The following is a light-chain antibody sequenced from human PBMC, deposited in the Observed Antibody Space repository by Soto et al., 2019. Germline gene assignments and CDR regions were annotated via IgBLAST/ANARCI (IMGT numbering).Light chain of an antibody. V-gene: IGLV2-23*02. J-gene: IGLJ1*01. CDR2: EVI. CDR1: SSDVGTYNL. CDR3: SSYAGSSVYV. Sequence: QSVLTQPASVSGSPRQSITISCTGTSSDVGTYNLVSWYQQHPGKAPKLMIYEVIKRPSGVSNRFSGSKSGNTASLTISGLQAEDEAGYYCSSYAGSSVYVFGTGTKVTVL.